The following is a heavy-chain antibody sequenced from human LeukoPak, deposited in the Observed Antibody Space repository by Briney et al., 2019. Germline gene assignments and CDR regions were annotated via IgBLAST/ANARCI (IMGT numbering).Heavy chain of an antibody. Sequence: ASVKVSCKASGYTFTSYGISWVRQAPGQGLEWMGWISAYNGNTNYAQKLQGRVTMTTDTSTSTAYMELRSLRSDDTAVYYCARDRRITIFGMVTSEDYYYMDVWGKGTTVTVSS. V-gene: IGHV1-18*01. CDR1: GYTFTSYG. CDR3: ARDRRITIFGMVTSEDYYYMDV. D-gene: IGHD3-3*01. J-gene: IGHJ6*03. CDR2: ISAYNGNT.